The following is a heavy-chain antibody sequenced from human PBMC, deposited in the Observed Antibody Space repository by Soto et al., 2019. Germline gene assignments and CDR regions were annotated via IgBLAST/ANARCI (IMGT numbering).Heavy chain of an antibody. V-gene: IGHV3-30-3*01. CDR1: GLTFTAFA. J-gene: IGHJ4*02. CDR2: ISYDGGDT. D-gene: IGHD3-9*01. CDR3: ARDRFFDSYAFDY. Sequence: QVQLVESGGGVVQPGRSLSLSCAASGLTFTAFAIHWVRQAPGKGLEWVAIISYDGGDTHYADSVKGRLTISRDNSKNTVYLQMNSLRPEDTAVYYCARDRFFDSYAFDYWGQGTLVTVSS.